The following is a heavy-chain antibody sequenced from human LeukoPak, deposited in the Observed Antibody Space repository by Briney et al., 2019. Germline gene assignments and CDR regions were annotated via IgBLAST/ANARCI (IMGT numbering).Heavy chain of an antibody. Sequence: SETLSLTCAVSSGSFSGYYWSWIRQPPGKGLEWIGEINHRGTTNYTPSLKSRVTMSVDTSKNQFSLKLSSVTAADTAVYYCARGDYGDYVGAGNFWGQGTLVTVSS. CDR2: INHRGTT. V-gene: IGHV4-34*01. CDR1: SGSFSGYY. D-gene: IGHD4-17*01. CDR3: ARGDYGDYVGAGNF. J-gene: IGHJ4*02.